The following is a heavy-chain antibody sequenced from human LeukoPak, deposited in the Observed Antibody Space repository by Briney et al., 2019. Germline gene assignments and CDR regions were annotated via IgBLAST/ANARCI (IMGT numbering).Heavy chain of an antibody. D-gene: IGHD3-16*01. CDR3: ARHLGAQSLIAFDI. Sequence: PSETLSLTCTISGGSISSSSYYWDWIRQYPGKGLEWLGTIYYSGSTYYNASLKSRLFISVDTSNNQFSLRLSFVTAADTAVYYCARHLGAQSLIAFDIWGQGTMVTVSS. CDR1: GGSISSSSYY. V-gene: IGHV4-39*01. J-gene: IGHJ3*02. CDR2: IYYSGST.